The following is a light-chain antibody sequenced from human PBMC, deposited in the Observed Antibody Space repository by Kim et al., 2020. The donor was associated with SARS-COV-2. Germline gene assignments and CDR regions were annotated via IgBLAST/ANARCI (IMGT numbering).Light chain of an antibody. V-gene: IGLV3-9*01. CDR3: QAWDGRSVV. J-gene: IGLJ2*01. Sequence: SYELTQPPSVSVAPGQTASITCWGDNIGTKYVHWYQQKPGQAPVLVIYRASRRPSGTPERFSGSHSGNTATLTIRRVQAGDEADYFCQAWDGRSVVFGGG. CDR1: NIGTKY. CDR2: RAS.